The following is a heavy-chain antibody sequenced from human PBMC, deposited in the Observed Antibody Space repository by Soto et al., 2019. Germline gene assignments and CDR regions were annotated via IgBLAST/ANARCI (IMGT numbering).Heavy chain of an antibody. J-gene: IGHJ4*02. CDR2: IWYDGSNK. CDR3: ARAGSTSHFDY. V-gene: IGHV3-33*01. D-gene: IGHD2-2*01. Sequence: QVQLVESGGGVVQPGRSLRLSCAASGFTFSSYGMHWVRQAPGKGLEWVAVIWYDGSNKYYAESVKGRFTISRDNSKNTLYLQMNSLRAEDTAVYYCARAGSTSHFDYWGQGTLVTVSS. CDR1: GFTFSSYG.